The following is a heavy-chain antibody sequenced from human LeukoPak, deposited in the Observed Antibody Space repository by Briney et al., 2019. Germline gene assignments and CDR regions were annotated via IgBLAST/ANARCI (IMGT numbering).Heavy chain of an antibody. CDR1: GGSISSYY. D-gene: IGHD2-2*02. CDR3: ARLWPPIVVVPAAIGWFDP. V-gene: IGHV4-59*12. Sequence: ASETLSLTCTVSGGSISSYYWSRIRQPPGKGLEWIGYIYYSGSTNYNPSLKSRVTISVDTSKNQFSLKLSSVTAADTAVYYCARLWPPIVVVPAAIGWFDPWGQGTLVTVSS. CDR2: IYYSGST. J-gene: IGHJ5*02.